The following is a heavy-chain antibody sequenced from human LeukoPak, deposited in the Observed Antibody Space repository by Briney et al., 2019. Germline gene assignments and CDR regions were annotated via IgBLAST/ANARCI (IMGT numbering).Heavy chain of an antibody. CDR2: IYQSGST. CDR1: DFSISSGYY. D-gene: IGHD4-17*01. CDR3: ARVSTNYGLAY. V-gene: IGHV4-38-2*01. Sequence: PSETLSLTCAVSDFSISSGYYWGWIRQPPGKGLEWIGNIYQSGSTYYNPSLKSRVTISVDTSKNRFSLLLSPVTAADTAVYYCARVSTNYGLAYWGQGTLVTVSS. J-gene: IGHJ4*02.